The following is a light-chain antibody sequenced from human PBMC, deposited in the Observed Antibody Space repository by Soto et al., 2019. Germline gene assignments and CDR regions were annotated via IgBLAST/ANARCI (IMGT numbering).Light chain of an antibody. V-gene: IGKV3-11*01. J-gene: IGKJ4*01. Sequence: EIVLTQSPATLSLSPGERATLSCRASQSVNSFLTWYQQKPGQAPRLLIYDASNRATGIPGRFSGSGSETDFTLTISSLEPEDFAVYYCQQRTNWRLTFGGGTKAEIK. CDR3: QQRTNWRLT. CDR1: QSVNSF. CDR2: DAS.